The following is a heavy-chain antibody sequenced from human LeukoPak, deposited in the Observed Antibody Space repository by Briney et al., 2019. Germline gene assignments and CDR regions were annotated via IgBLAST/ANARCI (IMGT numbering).Heavy chain of an antibody. CDR2: ISGSGGST. CDR1: GFTFSNDD. J-gene: IGHJ4*02. CDR3: AKDRTKPEY. D-gene: IGHD1-1*01. V-gene: IGHV3-23*01. Sequence: GGSLRVSCAASGFTFSNDDMSWVRQAPGEGLEWVSAISGSGGSTYYADSVKGRFTISRDNSKNTLYLQMNSLRAEDTAVYYCAKDRTKPEYWGQGTLGTVSS.